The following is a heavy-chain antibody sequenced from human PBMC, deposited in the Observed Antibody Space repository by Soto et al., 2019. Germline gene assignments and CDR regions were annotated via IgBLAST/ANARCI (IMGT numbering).Heavy chain of an antibody. D-gene: IGHD3-10*02. CDR2: ITHSGST. CDR1: GGSFSGYY. Sequence: SENLSLTCAVYGGSFSGYYWTWIRQPPGKGLEWIGEITHSGSTNYNPSLKSRVTISVDTSKNQFSLNLNSVTAADTAVYYCARSSVRGWSYWGQGTLVTVSS. J-gene: IGHJ4*02. V-gene: IGHV4-34*01. CDR3: ARSSVRGWSY.